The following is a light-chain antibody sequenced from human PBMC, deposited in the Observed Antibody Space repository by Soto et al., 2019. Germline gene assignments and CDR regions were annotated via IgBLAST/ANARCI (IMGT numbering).Light chain of an antibody. J-gene: IGKJ4*01. CDR1: QSLLHRSGYNY. Sequence: DIVMTQSPLSLPVTPGEPASISCRSSQSLLHRSGYNYLTWYLQKPGQSPQLLIYLASSRASGVPDRFSGSGSGTDFTLKISRVEAEDVGVYYCMQALHTPLTFGGGTKVEI. CDR3: MQALHTPLT. CDR2: LAS. V-gene: IGKV2-28*01.